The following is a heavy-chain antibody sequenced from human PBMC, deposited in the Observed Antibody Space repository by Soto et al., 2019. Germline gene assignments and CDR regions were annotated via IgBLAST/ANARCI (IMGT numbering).Heavy chain of an antibody. J-gene: IGHJ4*02. D-gene: IGHD6-19*01. CDR3: ARDWRYSSGLDY. CDR1: GFTFTTYF. Sequence: QVQLVQSGADVKKPGASVKVSCKASGFTFTTYFMHWLRQAPGQGLEWMGIISPSGDATSYAEKFQGRVTVIKDTSTTTVYMELSSLRSEDTAVYYCARDWRYSSGLDYWGQGTLVTVSS. CDR2: ISPSGDAT. V-gene: IGHV1-46*01.